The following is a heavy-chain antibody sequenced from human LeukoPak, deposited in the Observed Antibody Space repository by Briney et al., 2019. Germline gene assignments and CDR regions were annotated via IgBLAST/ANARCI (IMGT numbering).Heavy chain of an antibody. D-gene: IGHD2-2*01. V-gene: IGHV3-53*01. CDR3: ARVFFLGSPAAIDY. Sequence: GGSLRLSCVASGFNVSFNYTSWVRQAPGKGLEWVAIIYSDSSTYYADSVKGRFTIFRDKSKNTVYLQMNSLRADDTAVYYCARVFFLGSPAAIDYWGQGTLVTVSS. J-gene: IGHJ4*02. CDR2: IYSDSST. CDR1: GFNVSFNY.